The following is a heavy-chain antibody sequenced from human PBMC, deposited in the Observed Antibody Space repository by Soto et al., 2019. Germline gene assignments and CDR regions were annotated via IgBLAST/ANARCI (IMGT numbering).Heavy chain of an antibody. CDR2: IYSSGST. Sequence: SETLSITCTVSSGSISSYFWSWIRQPPGKGLEWIGYIYSSGSTKYNPSLKSRVTISVDTSKSQFSLMLSAVTAADTAASYCSRAPSLIIFLRGVKVPGAYYYGMDVGGQGTTVTVSS. J-gene: IGHJ6*02. V-gene: IGHV4-59*08. CDR1: SGSISSYF. D-gene: IGHD3-10*01. CDR3: SRAPSLIIFLRGVKVPGAYYYGMDV.